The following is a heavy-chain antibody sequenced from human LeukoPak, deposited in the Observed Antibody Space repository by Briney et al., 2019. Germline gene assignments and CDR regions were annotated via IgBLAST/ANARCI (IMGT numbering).Heavy chain of an antibody. CDR1: GFTFSSYW. D-gene: IGHD1-26*01. J-gene: IGHJ4*02. V-gene: IGHV3-53*01. CDR2: IYTGGST. CDR3: TRAVGARTGFDY. Sequence: GGSLRLSCAASGFTFSSYWMHWVRQAPGKGLEWVSVIYTGGSTYYADSVKGRFTVSRDNSKNTLYLQINSLRAEDTAVYYCTRAVGARTGFDYWGQGTLVTVSS.